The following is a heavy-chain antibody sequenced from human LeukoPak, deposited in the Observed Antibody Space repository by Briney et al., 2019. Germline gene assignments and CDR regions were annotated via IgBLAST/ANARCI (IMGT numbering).Heavy chain of an antibody. Sequence: PSETLSLTCTVSRGSVSSAYWSWIRQPPGKRLEWIGYMYNSEITNYNPSLKSRVTMSLDMSKNQFSLDLTSVSEADTAVYYCATGHSSGWFDYWGQGSLVIVSP. V-gene: IGHV4-59*02. J-gene: IGHJ4*02. CDR2: MYNSEIT. CDR1: RGSVSSAY. CDR3: ATGHSSGWFDY. D-gene: IGHD6-19*01.